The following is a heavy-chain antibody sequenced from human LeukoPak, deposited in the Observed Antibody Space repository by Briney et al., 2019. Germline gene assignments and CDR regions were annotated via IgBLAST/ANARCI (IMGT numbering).Heavy chain of an antibody. CDR1: GFTFSSYA. CDR3: AELGITMIGGV. D-gene: IGHD3-10*02. CDR2: ISYDGSNK. Sequence: GGSLRLSCAASGFTFSSYAMHWVRQAPGKGLEWVAVISYDGSNKYYADSVKGRFTISRDNSKNTLYLQMNSLRAEDTAVYYCAELGITMIGGVWGKGTTVTISS. V-gene: IGHV3-30*04. J-gene: IGHJ6*04.